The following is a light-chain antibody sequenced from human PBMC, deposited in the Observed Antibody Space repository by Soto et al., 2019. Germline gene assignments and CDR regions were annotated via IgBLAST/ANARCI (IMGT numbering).Light chain of an antibody. CDR1: QSISSY. Sequence: DIQMTQSPSSLSASVGDRVTITCRASQSISSYLNWYQQKPGKAPKLLIYATSSLQSGVPSRFSASGSGTDFTITISSLQPEDFATYYCQQSYSNVTFGQGTRLEIK. V-gene: IGKV1-39*01. CDR2: ATS. J-gene: IGKJ5*01. CDR3: QQSYSNVT.